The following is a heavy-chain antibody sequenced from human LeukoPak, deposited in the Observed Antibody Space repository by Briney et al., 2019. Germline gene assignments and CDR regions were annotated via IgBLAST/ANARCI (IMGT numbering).Heavy chain of an antibody. CDR3: ARRSPVWSSYYFDY. Sequence: SETLSLTCTVSGGSINNYYWNWIRQPPGKGLEWIGYIFYSGSTNYNPSLESRVTISVDTSKNQFSLKLSSVTAADTAVYYCARRSPVWSSYYFDYWGQGTLVTVSS. CDR1: GGSINNYY. CDR2: IFYSGST. D-gene: IGHD2-8*02. J-gene: IGHJ4*02. V-gene: IGHV4-59*08.